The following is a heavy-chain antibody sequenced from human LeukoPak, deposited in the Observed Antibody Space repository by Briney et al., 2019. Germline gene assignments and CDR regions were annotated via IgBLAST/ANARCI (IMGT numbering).Heavy chain of an antibody. D-gene: IGHD3-22*01. Sequence: ASVKVSCKASGYTFTSFGISWVGQAPGQGLEWMGWISAYNGNTDYAQKLQDRVTMTTDTSTNTAYMELRSLRSDDTALYYCARYRLSDSPINWFDPWGQGTLVTVSS. CDR3: ARYRLSDSPINWFDP. CDR1: GYTFTSFG. CDR2: ISAYNGNT. J-gene: IGHJ5*02. V-gene: IGHV1-18*01.